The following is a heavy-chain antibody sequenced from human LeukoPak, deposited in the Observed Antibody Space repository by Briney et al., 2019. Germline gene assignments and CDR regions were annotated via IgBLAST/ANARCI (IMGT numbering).Heavy chain of an antibody. CDR3: ARVWMGGAFDM. CDR2: ISSSGSTI. V-gene: IGHV3-48*03. CDR1: GFTFSSYE. D-gene: IGHD2-15*01. Sequence: GGSLRLSCAASGFTFSSYEMNWVRQAPGKGLEWVSYISSSGSTIYYADSVKGRFTISRDNAKNSLYLQVNSLRAEDTAVYYCARVWMGGAFDMWGQGTMVTVSS. J-gene: IGHJ3*02.